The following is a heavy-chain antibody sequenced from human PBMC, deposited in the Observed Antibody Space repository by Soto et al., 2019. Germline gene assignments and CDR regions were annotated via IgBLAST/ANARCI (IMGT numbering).Heavy chain of an antibody. CDR1: GYTFTSYA. V-gene: IGHV1-3*05. CDR2: INAGNVNT. J-gene: IGHJ4*02. D-gene: IGHD1-26*01. CDR3: ARGLGWVASRGDY. Sequence: QVQLVQSGAEEKKPGASVKVSCKASGYTFTSYAMHWVRQAPGQRLEWMGWINAGNVNTKYSQKCQGRVTITRDTSENRPYMDLGILGAEDQAVYYCARGLGWVASRGDYWGQGTLVTVSS.